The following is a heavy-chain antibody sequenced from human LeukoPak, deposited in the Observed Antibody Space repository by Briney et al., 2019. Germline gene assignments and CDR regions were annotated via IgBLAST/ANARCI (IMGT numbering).Heavy chain of an antibody. D-gene: IGHD3-10*01. J-gene: IGHJ6*03. V-gene: IGHV4-4*02. Sequence: SETLSLTCAVSGGSISSNWWSWVRQPPGKGLEWIGEIDHSGSTNYNPSLKSRVTISVDKSESQFSLKLSSVTAADTAVYYCARLTKNDSGSFRFGKKKRGYMDVWGKGTTVTISS. CDR3: ARLTKNDSGSFRFGKKKRGYMDV. CDR1: GGSISSNW. CDR2: IDHSGST.